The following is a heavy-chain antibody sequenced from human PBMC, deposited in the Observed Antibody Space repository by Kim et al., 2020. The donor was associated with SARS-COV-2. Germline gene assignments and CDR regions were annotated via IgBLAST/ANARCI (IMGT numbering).Heavy chain of an antibody. CDR3: ARPAGYCSSTSCSDY. Sequence: SETLSLTCTVSGGSISSSSYYWGWIRQPPGKGLEWIGSIYYSGSTYYNPSLKSRVTISVDTSKNQFSLKLSSVTAADTAVYYCARPAGYCSSTSCSDYWGQGTLVTVSS. J-gene: IGHJ4*02. D-gene: IGHD2-2*01. V-gene: IGHV4-39*01. CDR1: GGSISSSSYY. CDR2: IYYSGST.